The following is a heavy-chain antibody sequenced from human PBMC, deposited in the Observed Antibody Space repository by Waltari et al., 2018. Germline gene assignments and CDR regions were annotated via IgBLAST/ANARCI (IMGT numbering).Heavy chain of an antibody. CDR2: VRGSGSNT. CDR3: SKDDRGYYKSSDD. CDR1: GFTFNAYA. Sequence: EVQLVESGGGLVQPGGSLRLSCAASGFTFNAYARNWVRQAPGKGWEWVLTVRGSGSNTYYVDSVKGRFTISRDNSKDTLLLQMNSLTAEDTAIYYCSKDDRGYYKSSDDWGQGTLVTVSS. V-gene: IGHV3-23*04. J-gene: IGHJ4*02. D-gene: IGHD3-22*01.